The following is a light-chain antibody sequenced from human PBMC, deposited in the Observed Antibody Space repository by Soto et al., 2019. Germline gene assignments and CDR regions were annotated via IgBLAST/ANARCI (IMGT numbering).Light chain of an antibody. CDR1: QGLKF. CDR3: QQANSFPIT. J-gene: IGKJ5*01. V-gene: IGKV1-12*01. CDR2: EAT. Sequence: DIQMTQSPSSVSASVGDTVTITCRASQGLKFLAWYQPKPGKAPRLLIYEATNLQSGVPPRFSGSGSGTDFTLTISSLQPEDFATYFCQQANSFPITFGQGTRLEIK.